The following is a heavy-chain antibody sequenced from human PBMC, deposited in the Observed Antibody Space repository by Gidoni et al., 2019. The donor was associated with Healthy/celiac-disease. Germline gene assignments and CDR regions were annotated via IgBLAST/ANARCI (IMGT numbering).Heavy chain of an antibody. J-gene: IGHJ5*02. Sequence: QVQLVQSGAEVKKPGSSVKVSCTASGGTFSSYAISWVRQAPGQGLEWMGGIIPIFGTANYAQKFQGRVTITADESTSTAYMELSSLRPGDTAVYYCARDGSGSYYNNNWFDPWGQGTPVTVSS. D-gene: IGHD3-10*01. CDR2: IIPIFGTA. CDR1: GGTFSSYA. CDR3: ARDGSGSYYNNNWFDP. V-gene: IGHV1-69*01.